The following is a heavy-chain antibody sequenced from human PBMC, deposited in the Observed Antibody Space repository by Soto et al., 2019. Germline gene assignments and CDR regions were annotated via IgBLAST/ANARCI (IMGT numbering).Heavy chain of an antibody. Sequence: SVKVSCKASGGTFSSYAISWVRQAPGQGLEWMGGIIPIFGTANYAQKFQGRVTITADESTSTAYMELSSLRSEDTAVYYCARCMTTVTTPYYYGMDVWGQGTTV. CDR2: IIPIFGTA. V-gene: IGHV1-69*13. CDR1: GGTFSSYA. CDR3: ARCMTTVTTPYYYGMDV. J-gene: IGHJ6*02. D-gene: IGHD4-4*01.